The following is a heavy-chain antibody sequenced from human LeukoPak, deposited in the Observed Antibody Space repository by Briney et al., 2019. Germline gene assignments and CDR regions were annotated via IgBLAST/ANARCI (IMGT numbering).Heavy chain of an antibody. D-gene: IGHD2-15*01. CDR2: IYPGDSDT. V-gene: IGHV5-51*01. CDR3: ARRRYCSGGSCYTAYYFDY. CDR1: GYSFTSYW. Sequence: GESLKISCKGSGYSFTSYWIGWVRQMPGKGLEWMGTIYPGDSDTRYSPSFQGQVTISADKSISTAYLQWSSLKASDTAMYYCARRRYCSGGSCYTAYYFDYWGQGTLVTVSS. J-gene: IGHJ4*02.